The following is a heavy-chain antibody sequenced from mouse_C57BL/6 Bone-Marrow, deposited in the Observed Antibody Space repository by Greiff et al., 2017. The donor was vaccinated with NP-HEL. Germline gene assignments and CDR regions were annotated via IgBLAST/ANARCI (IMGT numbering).Heavy chain of an antibody. V-gene: IGHV1-82*01. Sequence: QVQLQQSGPELVKPGASVKISCKASGYAFSSSWMNWVKQRPGKGLEWIGRIYPGDGDTNYNGKFKGKATLTADKSSSTAYMQLSSLTSEDSAVYFCVGSSPWFAYWGQGTLVTVSA. CDR1: GYAFSSSW. J-gene: IGHJ3*01. CDR3: VGSSPWFAY. CDR2: IYPGDGDT. D-gene: IGHD1-3*01.